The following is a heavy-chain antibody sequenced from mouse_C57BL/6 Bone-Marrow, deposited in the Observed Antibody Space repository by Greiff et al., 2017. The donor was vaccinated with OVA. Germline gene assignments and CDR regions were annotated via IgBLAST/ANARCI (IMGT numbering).Heavy chain of an antibody. CDR2: IDPNSGGT. CDR3: ARGAGDGSSPWYFDV. Sequence: QVQLQQPGAELVKPGASVKLSCKASGYTFTSYWMHWVKQRPGRGLEWIGRIDPNSGGTKYNEKFKSKATLTVDKPSSTAYMQRSSLTSEDSAVYYSARGAGDGSSPWYFDVWGTGTTVTVSS. J-gene: IGHJ1*03. V-gene: IGHV1-72*01. CDR1: GYTFTSYW. D-gene: IGHD1-1*01.